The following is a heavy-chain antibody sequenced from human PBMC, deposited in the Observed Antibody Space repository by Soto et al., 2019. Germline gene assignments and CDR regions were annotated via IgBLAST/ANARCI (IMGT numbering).Heavy chain of an antibody. D-gene: IGHD2-15*01. J-gene: IGHJ4*02. Sequence: QVQLVESGGGVVQPGRSLRLSCTASGFTFSTYSMHWVRQAPGKGLEWVAVTSSDGSTTYYTDSVKGRFTISRDNSRDTLFLQMNSLRAEDSAVYYCARDGGYHPSRFDYWGQGNLLTVSS. V-gene: IGHV3-30-3*01. CDR1: GFTFSTYS. CDR3: ARDGGYHPSRFDY. CDR2: TSSDGSTT.